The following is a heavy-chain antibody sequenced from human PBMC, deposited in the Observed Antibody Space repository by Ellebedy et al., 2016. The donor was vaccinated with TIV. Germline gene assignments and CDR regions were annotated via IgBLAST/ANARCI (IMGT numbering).Heavy chain of an antibody. V-gene: IGHV3-53*01. CDR2: TFSAADGGET. D-gene: IGHD6-19*01. CDR3: ARDLDKSSGWYGGAAY. CDR1: GFTVTTNY. Sequence: PGGSLRPSCAASGFTVTTNYMNWVRQPPGKGLEWVSVTFSAADGGETHYADSVKGRFTVSRDNSITTVYLAMNSLRAEDTALYYCARDLDKSSGWYGGAAYWGQGPKVTVSS. J-gene: IGHJ4*02.